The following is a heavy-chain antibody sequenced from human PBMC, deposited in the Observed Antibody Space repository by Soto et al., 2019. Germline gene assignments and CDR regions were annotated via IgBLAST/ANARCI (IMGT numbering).Heavy chain of an antibody. V-gene: IGHV3-30*04. J-gene: IGHJ6*02. CDR1: GFTLSRYT. CDR2: ISSDGRNK. Sequence: GGSLRLSCAASGFTLSRYTTHWVRQAPGKGLEWVAVISSDGRNKYYSDSVKGRFTISRDNSKNTVYLQMNSLRSEDTAVFYCARVPSGGFPEYGLDVWGQGTTVTVSS. CDR3: ARVPSGGFPEYGLDV. D-gene: IGHD1-26*01.